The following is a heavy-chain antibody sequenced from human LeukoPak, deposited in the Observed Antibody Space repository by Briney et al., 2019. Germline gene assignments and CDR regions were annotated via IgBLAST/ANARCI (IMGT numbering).Heavy chain of an antibody. CDR3: AKDASTSTVVPPRSFDY. V-gene: IGHV3-23*01. D-gene: IGHD4-23*01. J-gene: IGHJ4*02. CDR1: GFTFSSYA. CDR2: ISGSGGST. Sequence: PGGSLRLSCAASGFTFSSYAMSWVRQAPGKGLEWVSAISGSGGSTYYADSVKGRFTISRDNSKNTLYLQMNSLRAEDTAVYYCAKDASTSTVVPPRSFDYWGQGTLVTVSS.